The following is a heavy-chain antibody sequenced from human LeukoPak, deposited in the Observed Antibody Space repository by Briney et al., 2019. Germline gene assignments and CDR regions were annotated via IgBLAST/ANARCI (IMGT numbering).Heavy chain of an antibody. CDR3: ARRTYYYDSSGYFPDY. J-gene: IGHJ4*02. CDR2: IYYSGST. Sequence: SETLSLTCTVSGGSISSSSYYWGWVRQPPGKGLEWIGSIYYSGSTYYNPSLKSRVTISVDTSKNQFSLKLSSVTAADTAVYYCARRTYYYDSSGYFPDYWGQGTLVTVSS. D-gene: IGHD3-22*01. CDR1: GGSISSSSYY. V-gene: IGHV4-39*01.